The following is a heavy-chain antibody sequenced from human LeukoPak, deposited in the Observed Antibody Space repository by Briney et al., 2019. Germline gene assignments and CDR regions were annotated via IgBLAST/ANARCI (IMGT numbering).Heavy chain of an antibody. Sequence: PSETLSLTCTVSGGSISSSSYYWGWVRQPPGKGLVWIGRIYYSGSTYYNPSLKSRVTISVDTSKNQFSLKLSSVTAADTAVYYCARVGGDTTKDYYGSGSYRDYWGQGTLVTVSS. CDR2: IYYSGST. CDR3: ARVGGDTTKDYYGSGSYRDY. D-gene: IGHD3-10*01. V-gene: IGHV4-39*07. CDR1: GGSISSSSYY. J-gene: IGHJ4*02.